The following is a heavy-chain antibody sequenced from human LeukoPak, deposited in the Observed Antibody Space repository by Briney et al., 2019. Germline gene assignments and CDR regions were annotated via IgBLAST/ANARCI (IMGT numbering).Heavy chain of an antibody. CDR3: ARDPATEPDVNWFDP. V-gene: IGHV4-4*02. D-gene: IGHD1-14*01. CDR2: IYHSGST. CDR1: GGSISSSNW. J-gene: IGHJ5*02. Sequence: SETLSLTCAVSGGSISSSNWWSWVRQPPGKGLEWIGEIYHSGSTNYNPSLKSRVTISVDKSKNQFSLKLSSVTAADTAVYYCARDPATEPDVNWFDPWGQGTLVTVSS.